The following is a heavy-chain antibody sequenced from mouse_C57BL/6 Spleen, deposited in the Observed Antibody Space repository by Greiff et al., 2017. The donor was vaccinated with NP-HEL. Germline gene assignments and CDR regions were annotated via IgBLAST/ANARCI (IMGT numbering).Heavy chain of an antibody. CDR2: IDPEDGDT. CDR1: GFNIKDYY. CDR3: TSFFTTVVEYAMDY. D-gene: IGHD1-1*01. J-gene: IGHJ4*01. Sequence: VQLKQSGAELVRPGASVKLSCTASGFNIKDYYMHWVKQRPEQGLEWIGKIDPEDGDTEYAPKFQGKATMTAEPSSNTAYLQLSSLPTEDTADYYCTSFFTTVVEYAMDYWGQGTSVTVSS. V-gene: IGHV14-1*01.